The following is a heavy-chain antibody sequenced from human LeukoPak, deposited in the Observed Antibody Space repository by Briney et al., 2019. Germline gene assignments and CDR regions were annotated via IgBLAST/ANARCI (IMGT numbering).Heavy chain of an antibody. CDR1: GFTVSSNY. V-gene: IGHV3-66*02. D-gene: IGHD3-10*01. CDR2: IYSGGST. J-gene: IGHJ4*02. Sequence: GGSLRLSCAASGFTVSSNYVSWVRQAPGKGLEWVSVIYSGGSTYYADSVKGRFTISRDNSKDTLYLQMNSLRAEDTAVYYCARDAVPIMVRGVIGTYYFDYWGQGTLVTVSS. CDR3: ARDAVPIMVRGVIGTYYFDY.